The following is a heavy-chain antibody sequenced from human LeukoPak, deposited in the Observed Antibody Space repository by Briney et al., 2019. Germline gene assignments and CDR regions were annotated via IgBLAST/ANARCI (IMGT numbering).Heavy chain of an antibody. J-gene: IGHJ6*03. CDR1: GFTFSSYG. V-gene: IGHV3-30*03. Sequence: GGSLRLPCAASGFTFSSYGMHWVRQAPGKGLAWVAVISYDGSNKFYADFVKGRFTISRDNSKNTLHLHMNSLRAEDTAVYYCARQWSGLVYYMDVWGKGTTVTVSS. CDR2: ISYDGSNK. CDR3: ARQWSGLVYYMDV. D-gene: IGHD3-10*01.